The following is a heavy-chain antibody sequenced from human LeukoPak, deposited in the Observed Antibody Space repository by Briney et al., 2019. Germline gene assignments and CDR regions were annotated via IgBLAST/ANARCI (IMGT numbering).Heavy chain of an antibody. D-gene: IGHD6-13*01. CDR2: IRYDGSNK. CDR1: GFTFSSYG. V-gene: IGHV3-30*02. Sequence: GGSLRLSCAASGFTFSSYGMHWVRQAPGKGLEWVAFIRYDGSNKYYADSVKGQFTISRDNSKNTLYLQMNSLRAEDTAVYYCAKDSGIAAAGMHWGQGTLVTVSS. CDR3: AKDSGIAAAGMH. J-gene: IGHJ4*02.